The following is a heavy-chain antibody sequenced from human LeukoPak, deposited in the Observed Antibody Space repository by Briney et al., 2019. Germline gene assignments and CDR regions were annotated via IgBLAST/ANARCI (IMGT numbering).Heavy chain of an antibody. CDR1: GYTFTSYA. V-gene: IGHV1-3*01. Sequence: ASVKVSCKASGYTFTSYAMHWVRQAPGQRLEWMGWINAGNGNTKYSQKFQGRVTITRDTSASTAYMELSSLRSEDTAVYYCARGSVPAAREYYFDYWGQGTQVTVSS. J-gene: IGHJ4*02. CDR3: ARGSVPAAREYYFDY. CDR2: INAGNGNT. D-gene: IGHD2-2*01.